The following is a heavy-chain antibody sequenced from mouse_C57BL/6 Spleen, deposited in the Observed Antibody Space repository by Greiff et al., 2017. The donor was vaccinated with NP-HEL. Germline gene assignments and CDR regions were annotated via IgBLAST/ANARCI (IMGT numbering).Heavy chain of an antibody. CDR2: IRNKANGYTT. J-gene: IGHJ2*01. Sequence: EVQGVESGGGLVQPGGSLSLSCAASGFTFTDYYMSWVRQPPGKALEWLGFIRNKANGYTTEYSASVKGRFTITRDNSQSSLYLQMNALRAEDSATDYCARYVYDGGFDYWGQGTTLTVSS. CDR1: GFTFTDYY. V-gene: IGHV7-3*01. D-gene: IGHD2-12*01. CDR3: ARYVYDGGFDY.